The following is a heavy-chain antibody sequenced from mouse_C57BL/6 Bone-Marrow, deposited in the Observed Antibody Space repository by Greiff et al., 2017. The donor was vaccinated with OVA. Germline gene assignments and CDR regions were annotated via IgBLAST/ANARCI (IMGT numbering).Heavy chain of an antibody. D-gene: IGHD4-1*01. J-gene: IGHJ3*01. V-gene: IGHV2-2*01. CDR1: GFSLTSYG. Sequence: VQLKQSGPGLVQPSQSLSITCTVSGFSLTSYGVHWVRQSPGKGLEWLGVIWSGGSTDYNAAFISRLSISKDNSKSQVFFKMNSLQADDTAIDYCARNWAGTVPFAYWGQGTLVTVSA. CDR2: IWSGGST. CDR3: ARNWAGTVPFAY.